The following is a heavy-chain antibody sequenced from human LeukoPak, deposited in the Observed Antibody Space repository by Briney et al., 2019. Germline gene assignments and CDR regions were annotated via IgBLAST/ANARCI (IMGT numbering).Heavy chain of an antibody. V-gene: IGHV4-34*01. D-gene: IGHD3-22*01. J-gene: IGHJ5*02. CDR1: GGSFSGYY. CDR3: ARHIGTMIVVVIRVST. Sequence: SETLSLTCAVYGGSFSGYYWSWIRQPPGKGLEWIGEINHSGSTNYNPSLKSRVTISVDTSKNQFSLKLSSVTAADTAVYYCARHIGTMIVVVIRVSTWGQGTLVTVSS. CDR2: INHSGST.